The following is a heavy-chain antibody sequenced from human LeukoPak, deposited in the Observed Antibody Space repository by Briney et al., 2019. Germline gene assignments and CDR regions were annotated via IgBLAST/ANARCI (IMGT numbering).Heavy chain of an antibody. CDR2: ISYDGSNE. Sequence: PGRSLRLSCAASVFTFSSYAMHWVRQAPGKGLEWGAVISYDGSNEYYADSVKGRFTISRDNSKNTLYVQMNSLRPEDTAVYYCAGGAYEGGNWFDAWGQGNLVTVSS. CDR3: AGGAYEGGNWFDA. D-gene: IGHD4-17*01. CDR1: VFTFSSYA. V-gene: IGHV3-30-3*01. J-gene: IGHJ5*02.